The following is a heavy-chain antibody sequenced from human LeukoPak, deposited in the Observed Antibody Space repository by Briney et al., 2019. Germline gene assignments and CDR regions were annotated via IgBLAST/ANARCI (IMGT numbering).Heavy chain of an antibody. J-gene: IGHJ4*02. CDR2: ISAYNGNT. Sequence: ASVKVSCKASGGTFSSYAISWVRQAPGQGLEWMGWISAYNGNTNYAQKLQGRVTMTTDTSTSTAYMGLRSLRSDDTAVYYCARDSASTLPGIAAAVHFDYWGQGTLVTVSS. D-gene: IGHD6-13*01. CDR3: ARDSASTLPGIAAAVHFDY. CDR1: GGTFSSYA. V-gene: IGHV1-18*01.